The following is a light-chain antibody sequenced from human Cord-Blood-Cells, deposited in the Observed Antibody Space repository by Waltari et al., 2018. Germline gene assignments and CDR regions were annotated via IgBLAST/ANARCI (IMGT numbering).Light chain of an antibody. CDR3: NSRDSSGNHVV. CDR2: GKN. J-gene: IGLJ2*01. CDR1: SLRSNY. Sequence: SSELTQDPAVSVALGQTVRITCQGDSLRSNYASWYQPKPGQAPVSDFYGKNNRPSGIPGRFSGCSSGKTASLTITGAQAEDEAYYYCNSRDSSGNHVVFGGGTKLTVL. V-gene: IGLV3-19*01.